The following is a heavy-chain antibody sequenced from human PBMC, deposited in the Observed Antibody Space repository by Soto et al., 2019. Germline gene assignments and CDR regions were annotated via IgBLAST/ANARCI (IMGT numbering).Heavy chain of an antibody. D-gene: IGHD3-3*01. CDR1: GFTFSSYS. Sequence: EVQLVESGGGLVQPGGSLRLSCAASGFTFSSYSMNWVRQAPGKGLEWVSYISSSSSTIYYADSVKGRFTISRDNAKNALYLKMNSLRDEDTPVYYCARNYAFWSGYYGMDVWGLGTTFTVSS. CDR2: ISSSSSTI. CDR3: ARNYAFWSGYYGMDV. J-gene: IGHJ6*02. V-gene: IGHV3-48*02.